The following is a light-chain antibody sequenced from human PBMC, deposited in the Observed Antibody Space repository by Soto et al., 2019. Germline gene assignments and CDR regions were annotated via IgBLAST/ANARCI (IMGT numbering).Light chain of an antibody. CDR2: EIS. J-gene: IGLJ3*02. V-gene: IGLV2-8*01. CDR1: SSDVGGYNY. CDR3: SSYAGSNNWV. Sequence: QSALTQPPSASGSPGQSVTISCTGTSSDVGGYNYVSWYQQYPGKAPKVMMYEISKRPSGVPDRFSGSKSGNTASLTVSGLQAEDEADYYCSSYAGSNNWVFGGGTQLTVL.